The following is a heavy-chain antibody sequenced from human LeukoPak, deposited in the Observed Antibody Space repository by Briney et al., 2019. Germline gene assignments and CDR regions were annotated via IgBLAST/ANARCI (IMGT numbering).Heavy chain of an antibody. CDR2: IIPIFGIA. CDR3: ARSIAARTYYFDY. V-gene: IGHV1-69*04. D-gene: IGHD6-6*01. Sequence: ASVKVSCKASGGTFGSYAISWVRQAPGQGLEWMGRIIPIFGIANYAQKFQGRVTITADKSTSTAYMELSSLRSEDTAVYYCARSIAARTYYFDYWGQGTLVTVSS. J-gene: IGHJ4*02. CDR1: GGTFGSYA.